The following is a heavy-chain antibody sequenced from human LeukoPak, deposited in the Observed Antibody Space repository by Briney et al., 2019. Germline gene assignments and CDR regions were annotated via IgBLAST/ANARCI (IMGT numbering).Heavy chain of an antibody. Sequence: PGGSLRLSCAASGFTFDDYAIHWVRQAPGKGLEWVSGISWNSGSIGYADSVKGRFTISRDNAKNSLYLQMNSLRAEDTALYYCAKDINGYSYAAFDYWGQGTLVTVSS. D-gene: IGHD5-18*01. J-gene: IGHJ4*02. V-gene: IGHV3-9*01. CDR2: ISWNSGSI. CDR3: AKDINGYSYAAFDY. CDR1: GFTFDDYA.